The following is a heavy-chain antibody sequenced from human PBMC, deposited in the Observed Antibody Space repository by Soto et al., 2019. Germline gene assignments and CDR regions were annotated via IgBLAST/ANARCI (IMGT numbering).Heavy chain of an antibody. V-gene: IGHV2-5*02. D-gene: IGHD4-17*01. CDR2: IYWDDDK. CDR1: GFSLSTSGVG. J-gene: IGHJ4*02. CDR3: AHSLAASTYGDYERINSFDY. Sequence: ITLKESGPALVKPTQTLTLTCTFSGFSLSTSGVGVGWIRQPPGKALEWLALIYWDDDKRYSPSLKSRLTIIKDTAKNQVFLTMTNMDPVNTATYYCAHSLAASTYGDYERINSFDYWGQGTLVTVSS.